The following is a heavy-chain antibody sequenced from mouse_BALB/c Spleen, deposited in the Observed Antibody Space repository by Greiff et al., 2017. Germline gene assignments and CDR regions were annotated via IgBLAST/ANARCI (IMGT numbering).Heavy chain of an antibody. Sequence: VKLMESGPGLVAPSQSLSITCTVSGFSLTSYGVHWVRQPPGKGLEWLGVIWAGGSTNYNSALMSRLSISKDNSKSQVFLTMNSLQTDDTALYYCAREDGYYAMDYWGQGTSVTVSS. D-gene: IGHD1-2*01. J-gene: IGHJ4*01. CDR3: AREDGYYAMDY. V-gene: IGHV2-9*02. CDR2: IWAGGST. CDR1: GFSLTSYG.